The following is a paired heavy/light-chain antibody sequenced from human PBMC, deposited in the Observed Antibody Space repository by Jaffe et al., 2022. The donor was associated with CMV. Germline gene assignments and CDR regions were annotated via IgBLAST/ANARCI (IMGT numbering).Heavy chain of an antibody. J-gene: IGHJ4*02. D-gene: IGHD2-2*01. CDR2: IWYDGSTK. Sequence: QVQLVESGGGVVQPGRSLRLSCAASGLTFSGFGMHWVRQAPGKGLEWVALIWYDGSTKYYADSVKGRFTISRDNSKNTMFLQMNSLRAEDTAVYYCATDSCSTTSCYPDSWGQGTLVTVSS. CDR3: ATDSCSTTSCYPDS. V-gene: IGHV3-33*01. CDR1: GLTFSGFG.
Light chain of an antibody. CDR2: EDN. CDR1: SGSIASNY. CDR3: QSYNSNNQE. V-gene: IGLV6-57*04. Sequence: NFMLTQPHSVSESPGKTVTISCTRGSGSIASNYVQWYQQRPGSAPSIVIYEDNQRPSGVSDRFSGSIDRSSNSASLTISGLKTEDEADYYCQSYNSNNQEFGGGTKLTVL. J-gene: IGLJ3*02.